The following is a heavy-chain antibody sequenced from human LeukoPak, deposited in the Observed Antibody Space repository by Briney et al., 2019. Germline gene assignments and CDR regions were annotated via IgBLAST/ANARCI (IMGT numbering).Heavy chain of an antibody. CDR1: GYTFTSYY. J-gene: IGHJ6*02. CDR2: ISAYNGNT. Sequence: ASVKVSCKASGYTFTSYYMHWVRQAPGQGLEWMGWISAYNGNTIYTQKVQGRVAMTTDTSTRTVYMELRSLRSDDTAVYYCARDRRWRRASKTPYHYYGMDVWGQGTTVTVS. D-gene: IGHD5-24*01. CDR3: ARDRRWRRASKTPYHYYGMDV. V-gene: IGHV1-18*04.